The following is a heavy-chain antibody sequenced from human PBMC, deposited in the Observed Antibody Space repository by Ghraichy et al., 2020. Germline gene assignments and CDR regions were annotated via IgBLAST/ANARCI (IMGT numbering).Heavy chain of an antibody. D-gene: IGHD3-3*01. J-gene: IGHJ4*02. CDR2: IWYDGSNK. CDR3: AREYYDFWSGFDY. Sequence: GESLNISCAASGFTFSSYGMHWVRQAPGKGLEWVAVIWYDGSNKYYADSVKGRFTISRDNSKNTLYLQMNSLRAEDTAVYYCAREYYDFWSGFDYWGQGTLVTASS. CDR1: GFTFSSYG. V-gene: IGHV3-33*01.